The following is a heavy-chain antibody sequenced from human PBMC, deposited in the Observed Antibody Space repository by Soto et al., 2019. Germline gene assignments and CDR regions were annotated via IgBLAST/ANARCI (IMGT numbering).Heavy chain of an antibody. CDR2: IIPIFGTA. CDR1: GGTFSSYA. CDR3: ARAPDTPHEGGNCAYRTRCYFAY. J-gene: IGHJ4*03. D-gene: IGHD2-21*01. V-gene: IGHV1-69*13. Sequence: SVKGSCKASGGTFSSYAINWVRQAPGQGLEWMGGIIPIFGTANYAQKFQGRVTITADESTSTAYMELSSLGSEDTGVYYCARAPDTPHEGGNCAYRTRCYFAYRG.